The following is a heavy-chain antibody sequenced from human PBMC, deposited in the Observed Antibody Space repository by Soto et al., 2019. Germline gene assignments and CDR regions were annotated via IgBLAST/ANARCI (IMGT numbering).Heavy chain of an antibody. CDR1: GYTFTSYG. J-gene: IGHJ5*02. V-gene: IGHV1-18*01. Sequence: QVQLVQSGAEVKKPGASVKVSCKASGYTFTSYGISWVRQAPGQGLEWMGWVSAYNGNTNYAQKLQGRVTMTTDTPMSTPYMQLRNLRSDDTAVYYCAGGNLPRYCSSTSCYSVKEPNWFDPWGQGTLVTLSS. D-gene: IGHD2-2*01. CDR2: VSAYNGNT. CDR3: AGGNLPRYCSSTSCYSVKEPNWFDP.